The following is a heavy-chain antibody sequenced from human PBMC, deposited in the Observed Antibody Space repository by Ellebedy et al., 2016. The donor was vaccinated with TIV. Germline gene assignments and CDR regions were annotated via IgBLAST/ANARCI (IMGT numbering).Heavy chain of an antibody. J-gene: IGHJ4*02. V-gene: IGHV1-2*04. CDR3: ARDGDSGSYNGFDY. CDR2: INPNSGGT. Sequence: ASVKVSXXASGYTFTSYGISWVRQAPGQGLEWMGWINPNSGGTNYAQKFQGWVTMTRDTSISTAYMELSRLRSDDTAVYYCARDGDSGSYNGFDYWGQGTLVTVSS. CDR1: GYTFTSYG. D-gene: IGHD1-26*01.